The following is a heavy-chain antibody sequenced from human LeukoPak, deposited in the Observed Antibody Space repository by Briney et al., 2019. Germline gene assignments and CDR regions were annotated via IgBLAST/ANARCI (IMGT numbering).Heavy chain of an antibody. CDR2: IYYSGST. D-gene: IGHD3-3*01. V-gene: IGHV4-31*03. J-gene: IGHJ6*02. CDR3: ARDLGTGYYDFWSGYLGVGMDV. Sequence: SETLSLTCTVSGGSISSGGYYWSWIRQHPGKGLERIGYIYYSGSTYYNPSLKSRVTISVDTSKNQFSLKLSSVTAADTAVYYCARDLGTGYYDFWSGYLGVGMDVWGQGTTVTVSS. CDR1: GGSISSGGYY.